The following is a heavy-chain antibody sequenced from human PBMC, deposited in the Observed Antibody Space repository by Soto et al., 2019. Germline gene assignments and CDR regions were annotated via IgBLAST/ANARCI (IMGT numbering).Heavy chain of an antibody. J-gene: IGHJ4*02. CDR2: MNPNNGNT. D-gene: IGHD6-19*01. V-gene: IGHV1-8*01. CDR1: GYTFTSSD. CDR3: ATSGSGWYIY. Sequence: QVQLVQSGAEVKKPGASVKVSCKASGYTFTSSDINWVRQATGQGLEWMGWMNPNNGNTGYAQEFQGRVTMTRDTSITTAYMELSSLTSDDTAIYYCATSGSGWYIYWGQGTLVTVSS.